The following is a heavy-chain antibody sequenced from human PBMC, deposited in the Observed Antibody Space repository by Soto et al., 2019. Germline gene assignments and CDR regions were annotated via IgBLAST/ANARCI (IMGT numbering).Heavy chain of an antibody. Sequence: GGSLRLSCAASGFIFENFGMSWVRQAPGKGLGWISSISGSGFKKYYADSVKGRFTISRDNSKSTVYLELNNLSAEDTAVYHCAKNQGVELVPLATVDWFDPWGQGSVVTVSS. V-gene: IGHV3-23*01. CDR1: GFIFENFG. CDR3: AKNQGVELVPLATVDWFDP. D-gene: IGHD1-26*01. CDR2: ISGSGFKK. J-gene: IGHJ5*02.